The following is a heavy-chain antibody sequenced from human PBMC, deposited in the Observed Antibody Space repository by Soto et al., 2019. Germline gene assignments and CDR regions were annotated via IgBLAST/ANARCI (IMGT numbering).Heavy chain of an antibody. V-gene: IGHV3-48*03. CDR2: ISGSGTTI. Sequence: GGSLRLSCAASGFTFSGYEMNWVRQAPGKGLEWISYISGSGTTIYYADSVKGRFTISRDNAKKSLYLQMNSLRAEDTAVYYCAREVIVFVLLTPTPTHVRCQGTTVTVS. CDR3: AREVIVFVLLTPTPTHV. D-gene: IGHD2-8*01. CDR1: GFTFSGYE. J-gene: IGHJ6*02.